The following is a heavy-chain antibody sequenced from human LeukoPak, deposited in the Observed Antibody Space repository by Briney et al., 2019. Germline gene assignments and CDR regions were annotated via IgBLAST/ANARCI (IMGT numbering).Heavy chain of an antibody. V-gene: IGHV4-39*07. CDR3: ARGVATTKFDAFDI. J-gene: IGHJ3*02. CDR1: GGSISSNNYY. D-gene: IGHD5-24*01. Sequence: PETLSLTCTVSGGSISSNNYYWGWIRQPPGKGLEWIGSIFYTGSTYYNPSLKSRVTISVDTSKNQFSLKLSSVTAADTAVYYCARGVATTKFDAFDIWGQGTMVTVSS. CDR2: IFYTGST.